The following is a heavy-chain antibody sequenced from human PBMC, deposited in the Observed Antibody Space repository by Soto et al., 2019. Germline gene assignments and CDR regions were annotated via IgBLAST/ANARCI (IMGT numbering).Heavy chain of an antibody. J-gene: IGHJ4*02. Sequence: LSLTCTVSGGSISSYYWSWIRQTPGKGLEWIGYIFYFGSTNYNPSLKSRVTLSIDTSKNQLSLKLSSVTAADTAVYYCARHSPDFDWLSQFDYWGQGTLVTVSS. CDR2: IFYFGST. V-gene: IGHV4-59*08. CDR3: ARHSPDFDWLSQFDY. D-gene: IGHD3-9*01. CDR1: GGSISSYY.